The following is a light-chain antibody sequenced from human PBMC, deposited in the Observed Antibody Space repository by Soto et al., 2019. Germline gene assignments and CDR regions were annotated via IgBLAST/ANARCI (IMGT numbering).Light chain of an antibody. CDR3: QQRSNWPSSIT. Sequence: ILFTQSPATLSLSPWARATLSCRASQSVSSYLAWYQQKLGQPPRLILYDASKRATGIPARFSGSGSGTDFTLTISTLEPEDFAVYYCQQRSNWPSSITFGQGTRLEIK. CDR2: DAS. V-gene: IGKV3-11*01. CDR1: QSVSSY. J-gene: IGKJ5*01.